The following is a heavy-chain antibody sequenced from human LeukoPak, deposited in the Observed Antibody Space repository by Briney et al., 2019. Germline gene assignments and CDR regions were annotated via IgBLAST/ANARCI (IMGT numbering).Heavy chain of an antibody. D-gene: IGHD6-13*01. CDR1: GGSFSGYY. CDR3: ARDSDDLIAAAPRGGY. Sequence: PSETLSLTCAVYGGSFSGYYWSWIRQPPGKGLEWIGEINHSGSTNYNPSLKSRVTISVDTSKNQFSLKLSSVTAADTAVYYCARDSDDLIAAAPRGGYWGQGTLVTVSS. CDR2: INHSGST. J-gene: IGHJ4*02. V-gene: IGHV4-34*01.